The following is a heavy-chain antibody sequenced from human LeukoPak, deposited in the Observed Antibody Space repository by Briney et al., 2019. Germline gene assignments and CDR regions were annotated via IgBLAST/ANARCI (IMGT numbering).Heavy chain of an antibody. V-gene: IGHV4-34*01. CDR3: ARHGVGVDDY. CDR1: GLTFSNYE. Sequence: GSLRLSCAASGLTFSNYEMNWVRQAPGKGLEWIGEINHSGSTNYNPSLKSRVTISVDTSKNQFSLKLSSVTAADTAVYYCARHGVGVDDYWGQGTLVTVSS. CDR2: INHSGST. D-gene: IGHD1-26*01. J-gene: IGHJ4*02.